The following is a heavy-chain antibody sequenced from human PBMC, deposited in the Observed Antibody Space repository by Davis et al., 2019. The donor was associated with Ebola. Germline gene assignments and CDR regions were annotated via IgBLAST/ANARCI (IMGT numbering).Heavy chain of an antibody. J-gene: IGHJ4*02. D-gene: IGHD6-19*01. CDR2: ISGSGGST. Sequence: ETLSLTCTVSGGSISSYYWSWVRQAPGKGLEWVSAISGSGGSTYYADSVKGRFTISRDNSKNTLYLQMNSLRAEDTAVYYCANPSSGWYYFDYWGQGTLVTVSS. V-gene: IGHV3-23*01. CDR1: GGSISSYY. CDR3: ANPSSGWYYFDY.